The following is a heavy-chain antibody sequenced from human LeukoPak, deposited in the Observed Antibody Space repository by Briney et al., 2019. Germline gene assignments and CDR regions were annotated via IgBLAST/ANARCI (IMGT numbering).Heavy chain of an antibody. D-gene: IGHD3-22*01. J-gene: IGHJ3*02. CDR1: GFTFSRYS. Sequence: PGGSLRLSCAASGFTFSRYSIHWVRQAPGKGLEYVSVISSNGGRTYYANSVKGRFTISRDNSKNTVHLQMGSLRDEDMAVYYCAMDSSGNVDGLDIWGQGTMVTVSS. CDR3: AMDSSGNVDGLDI. V-gene: IGHV3-64*01. CDR2: ISSNGGRT.